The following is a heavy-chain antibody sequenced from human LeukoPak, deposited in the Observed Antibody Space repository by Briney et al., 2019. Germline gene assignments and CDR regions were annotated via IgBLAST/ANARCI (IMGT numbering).Heavy chain of an antibody. CDR2: ISYDGSNK. CDR3: AIGYSSGFPGDY. CDR1: GFTFSSYA. Sequence: GGSLRLSCAASGFTFSSYAMHWVRQAPGKGLEWVAVISYDGSNKYYADSVKGRFTISRDNSKNTLYLQMNSLRAEDTAVYYCAIGYSSGFPGDYWGQGTLVTVSS. V-gene: IGHV3-30*03. D-gene: IGHD6-19*01. J-gene: IGHJ4*02.